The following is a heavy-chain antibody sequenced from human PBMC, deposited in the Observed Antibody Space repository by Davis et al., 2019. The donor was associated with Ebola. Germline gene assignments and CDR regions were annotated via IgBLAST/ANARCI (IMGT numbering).Heavy chain of an antibody. D-gene: IGHD6-13*01. Sequence: ASVKVSCKASGYSFTTYIITWVRQAPGQGLEWMGWIAVYNGDTKYAHNIQGKVTMSTEISTNTVYMELRGLRSDDTAVYFCARIAAEFDYGMDVWGQGTTVTVSS. CDR3: ARIAAEFDYGMDV. V-gene: IGHV1-18*01. J-gene: IGHJ6*02. CDR1: GYSFTTYI. CDR2: IAVYNGDT.